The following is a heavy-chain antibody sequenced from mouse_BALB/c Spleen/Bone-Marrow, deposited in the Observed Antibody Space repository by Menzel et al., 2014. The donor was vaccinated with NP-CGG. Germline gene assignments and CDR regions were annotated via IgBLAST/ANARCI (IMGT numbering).Heavy chain of an antibody. V-gene: IGHV1S81*02. CDR1: GYTFTSYY. CDR2: INPSNGGT. D-gene: IGHD2-1*01. CDR3: TRYGNYYFDY. J-gene: IGHJ2*01. Sequence: VQLQQSGAELVKPGASVKLSCKASGYTFTSYYMYWVKQRPGQGLEWIGEINPSNGGTNFNEKFKSKATLTVDKSSSTAYKQLSSLTSEDSAVYYCTRYGNYYFDYWGQGTTLTVSS.